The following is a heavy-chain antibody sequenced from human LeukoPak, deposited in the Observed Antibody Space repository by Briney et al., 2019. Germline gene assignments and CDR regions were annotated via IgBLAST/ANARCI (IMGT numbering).Heavy chain of an antibody. CDR1: GFTFSSYA. CDR2: IWYDGSNK. Sequence: SGGSLRLSCAASGFTFSSYAMHWVRQAPGKGLEWVAVIWYDGSNKYYVDSVKGRFTISRDNSKNTLSLQMNSLRAEDTAVYYCARVNYDYGAYVGAFDIWGQGTMVTVSS. D-gene: IGHD4-17*01. CDR3: ARVNYDYGAYVGAFDI. V-gene: IGHV3-33*01. J-gene: IGHJ3*02.